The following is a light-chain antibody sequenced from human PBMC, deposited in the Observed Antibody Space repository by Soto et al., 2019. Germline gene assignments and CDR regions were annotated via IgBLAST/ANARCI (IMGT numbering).Light chain of an antibody. V-gene: IGLV2-14*01. J-gene: IGLJ2*01. CDR3: SSYRTSSIVV. CDR1: SSDVGGYNY. CDR2: DVN. Sequence: QSALTQPASVSGSPGQSITISCTGTSSDVGGYNYVSWYQQHPGKAPKVMIYDVNYRPSGVSNRFSGTKSDNTASLTISGLQAEDEADYYCSSYRTSSIVVFGGVTKLTVL.